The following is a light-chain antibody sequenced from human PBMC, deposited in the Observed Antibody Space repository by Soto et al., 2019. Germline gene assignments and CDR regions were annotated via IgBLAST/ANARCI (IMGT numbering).Light chain of an antibody. CDR1: QSVSSSY. CDR3: QLYGSSPWT. J-gene: IGKJ1*01. CDR2: GAS. V-gene: IGKV3-20*01. Sequence: EIVLTQSPGTLSLSPGERATLSCRASQSVSSSYLAWYQQKPGQAPRLLIYGASSRATGIPDRFSGSGSGTDCTLTISRCELFDFVVFYSQLYGSSPWTFGQGTNVEIK.